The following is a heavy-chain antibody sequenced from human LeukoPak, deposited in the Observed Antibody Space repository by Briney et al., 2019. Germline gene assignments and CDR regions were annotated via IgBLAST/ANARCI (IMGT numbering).Heavy chain of an antibody. J-gene: IGHJ4*02. D-gene: IGHD3-9*01. CDR3: ARSPDILTGEKFDY. Sequence: ASVKVSCKASGYTFTGHYVHWVRQAPGQGLEWMGWMNPKSGGTNYAQKFEARVTMNRDTSISTAYMELSRLRFDDTAVYYCARSPDILTGEKFDYWGQGTLVTVSS. CDR2: MNPKSGGT. CDR1: GYTFTGHY. V-gene: IGHV1-2*02.